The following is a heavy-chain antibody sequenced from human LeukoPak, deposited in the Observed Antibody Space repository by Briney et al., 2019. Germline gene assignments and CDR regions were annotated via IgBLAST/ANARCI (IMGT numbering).Heavy chain of an antibody. D-gene: IGHD3-3*01. V-gene: IGHV1-18*01. CDR3: ARDENYDLWSGYYIFGL. J-gene: IGHJ4*02. CDR1: GYAFSNYG. Sequence: ASVKVSCKASGYAFSNYGISWVRQAPGQGLEWRGWISGYNGKTKYAEKFQGRVTMTTYTSTSTAYMDLRSLRSDDTAVYYCARDENYDLWSGYYIFGLWGQGTLVIVSS. CDR2: ISGYNGKT.